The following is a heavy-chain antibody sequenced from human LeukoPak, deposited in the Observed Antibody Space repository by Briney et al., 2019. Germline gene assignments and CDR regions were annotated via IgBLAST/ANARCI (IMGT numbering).Heavy chain of an antibody. J-gene: IGHJ4*02. CDR2: ISGSSIYI. D-gene: IGHD3-22*01. CDR3: ARDPPYYDSSGYYYGY. CDR1: GFTFRTYS. V-gene: IGHV3-21*01. Sequence: PGGSLRLSCAVSGFTFRTYSMNWVRQAPGKGLEWVSSISGSSIYIYYADSVKGRFTISRDNAKNSLYLQMNSLRAEDTAVYYFARDPPYYDSSGYYYGYWGQGTLVTVSS.